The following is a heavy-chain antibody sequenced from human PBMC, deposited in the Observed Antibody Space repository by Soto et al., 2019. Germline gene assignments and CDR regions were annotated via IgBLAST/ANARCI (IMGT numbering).Heavy chain of an antibody. V-gene: IGHV4-59*01. CDR1: GGSISSYY. D-gene: IGHD3-10*01. J-gene: IGHJ6*02. CDR3: ARDRTYYYGGTDYFGMDV. CDR2: ISYSGST. Sequence: SETLSLTCTVSGGSISSYYWSWIRQPPGKGLEWIGYISYSGSTNYNPSLKSRVTISVDTSKNQFSLKLSSVTAADTAVYYCARDRTYYYGGTDYFGMDVWGRGTTVTVSS.